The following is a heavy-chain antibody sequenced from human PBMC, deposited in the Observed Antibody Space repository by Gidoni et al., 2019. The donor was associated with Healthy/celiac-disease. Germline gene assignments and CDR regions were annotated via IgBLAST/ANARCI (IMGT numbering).Heavy chain of an antibody. D-gene: IGHD3-10*01. V-gene: IGHV3-13*04. CDR1: DFTFISYD. Sequence: EVQLVASVVGLVQPGGSLRLPCAASDFTFISYDMHWVRQATGKGLEWVSAIGTAGDTYYPGAVKGRFTISRENAKNSLYLQMNSLRAGDTAGYYCARGKWFGESSLTLFDYWGQGTLVTVSS. J-gene: IGHJ4*02. CDR3: ARGKWFGESSLTLFDY. CDR2: IGTAGDT.